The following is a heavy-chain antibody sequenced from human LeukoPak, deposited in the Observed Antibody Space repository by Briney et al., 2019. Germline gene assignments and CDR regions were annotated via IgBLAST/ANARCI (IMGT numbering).Heavy chain of an antibody. J-gene: IGHJ4*02. D-gene: IGHD2-2*01. V-gene: IGHV4-59*01. CDR1: GGSISSYY. Sequence: SETLSLTCTVSGGSISSYYWSWIRQPPGKGLEWIGYIYYSGSTNYNPSLKSRVTISVDTSKNQFSLKLSSVTAADTAVYYCARAYCSSTSCYSLDYWGQGTLVTVSS. CDR2: IYYSGST. CDR3: ARAYCSSTSCYSLDY.